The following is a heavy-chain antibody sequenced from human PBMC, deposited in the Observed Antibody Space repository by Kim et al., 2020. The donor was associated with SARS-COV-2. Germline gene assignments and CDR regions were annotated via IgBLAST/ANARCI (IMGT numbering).Heavy chain of an antibody. V-gene: IGHV1-46*01. CDR3: AREWLVRVISGPDYYYGMDV. Sequence: ASVKVSCKASGYTFTRYYMHWVRQAPGQGLEWMGIINPSGGSTSYAQKFQGRVTMTRDTSTSTVYMELSSLRSEDTAVYYCAREWLVRVISGPDYYYGMDVWGQGTTVTVSS. D-gene: IGHD6-19*01. CDR2: INPSGGST. CDR1: GYTFTRYY. J-gene: IGHJ6*02.